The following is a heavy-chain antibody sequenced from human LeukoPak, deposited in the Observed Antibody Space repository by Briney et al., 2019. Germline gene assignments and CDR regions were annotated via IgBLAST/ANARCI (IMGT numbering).Heavy chain of an antibody. D-gene: IGHD3-22*01. J-gene: IGHJ6*02. CDR1: GYTFTGYY. CDR3: ARSYYDSSGFYRVYYYGMDV. CDR2: INPNTGDT. Sequence: EASVKVSCKASGYTFTGYYMHWVRRAPGQGLEWMGWINPNTGDTNYAQRFQGWVTMTRDTSINTAYMEVSRLKSDDTAVYYCARSYYDSSGFYRVYYYGMDVWGQGTTVTVSS. V-gene: IGHV1-2*04.